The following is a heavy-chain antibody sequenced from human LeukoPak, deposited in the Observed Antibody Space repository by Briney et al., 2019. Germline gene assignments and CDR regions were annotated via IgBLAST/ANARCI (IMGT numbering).Heavy chain of an antibody. CDR2: IRSKTHGGTT. D-gene: IGHD3-16*02. CDR1: GFTFGDYA. J-gene: IGHJ6*03. Sequence: TGGSLRLSCTASGFTFGDYAMSWARQAPGKGLEWVGFIRSKTHGGTTEYAASVKGRFIISRDDSRSIAYLQMNSLRAEDTALYYCARDRGGIGYYMDVWGKGTTVTVSS. V-gene: IGHV3-49*04. CDR3: ARDRGGIGYYMDV.